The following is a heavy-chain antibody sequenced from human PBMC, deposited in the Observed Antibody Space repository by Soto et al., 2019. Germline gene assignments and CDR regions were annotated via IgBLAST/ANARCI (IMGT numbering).Heavy chain of an antibody. CDR2: IYYSGST. D-gene: IGHD5-12*01. CDR1: GGSISSYY. CDR3: ARGLEYSGYVVYGYYYYMDV. J-gene: IGHJ6*03. V-gene: IGHV4-59*01. Sequence: SETLSLTCTVSGGSISSYYWSWIRQPPGKGLEWIGYIYYSGSTNYNPSLKSRVTISLDTSKNQFSLKLSSVTAADTAVYYCARGLEYSGYVVYGYYYYMDVWGKGTTVTVSS.